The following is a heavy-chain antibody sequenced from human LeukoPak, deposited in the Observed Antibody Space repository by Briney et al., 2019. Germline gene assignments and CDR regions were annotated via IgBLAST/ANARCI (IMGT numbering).Heavy chain of an antibody. Sequence: SETLSLTCAASGGSISSTSYYWTWIRQPPGKRLEWIGSISYSGSTYYNPSLKSRVTISVDTSKNQLSLKLTSVTAADTAVYYCARSWIQLWLGDLTFDYWGQGTLVTVSS. CDR2: ISYSGST. CDR3: ARSWIQLWLGDLTFDY. V-gene: IGHV4-39*01. J-gene: IGHJ4*02. D-gene: IGHD5-18*01. CDR1: GGSISSTSYY.